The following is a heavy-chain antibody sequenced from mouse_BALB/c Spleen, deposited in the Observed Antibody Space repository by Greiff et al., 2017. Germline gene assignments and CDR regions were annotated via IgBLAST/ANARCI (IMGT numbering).Heavy chain of an antibody. J-gene: IGHJ4*01. D-gene: IGHD1-1*01. V-gene: IGHV3-2*02. CDR2: ISYSGST. Sequence: EVKLMESGPGLVKPSQSLSLTCTVTGYSITSDYAWNWIRQFPGNKLEWMGYISYSGSTSYNPSLKSRISITRDTSKNQFFLQLNSVTTEDTATYYCARKAGGSSYVNAMDYWGQGTSVTVSS. CDR3: ARKAGGSSYVNAMDY. CDR1: GYSITSDYA.